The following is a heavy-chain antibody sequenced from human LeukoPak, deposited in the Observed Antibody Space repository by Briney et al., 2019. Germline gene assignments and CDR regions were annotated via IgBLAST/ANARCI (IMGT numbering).Heavy chain of an antibody. Sequence: PGGSLRLSCAASGFTYSSYGMHWVRQAPGKGLEWVAFIRYDGSNKYYADSVKGRFTISRDNSKNTLYLQMNSLRAEDTALYYCAKGHPYYFDYWGQGTLVTVSS. CDR1: GFTYSSYG. J-gene: IGHJ4*02. CDR3: AKGHPYYFDY. CDR2: IRYDGSNK. V-gene: IGHV3-30*02.